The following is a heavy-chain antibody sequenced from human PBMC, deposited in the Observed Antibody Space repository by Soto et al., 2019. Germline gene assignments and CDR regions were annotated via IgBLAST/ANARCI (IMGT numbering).Heavy chain of an antibody. CDR2: ISGSGGST. J-gene: IGHJ6*03. CDR1: GFTSSSYA. V-gene: IGHV3-23*01. CDR3: AKEVGYYYYYYMDV. D-gene: IGHD2-2*01. Sequence: GGSLRLSCAASGFTSSSYAMSWVRQAPGKGLEWVSAISGSGGSTYYADSVKGRFTISRDNSKNTLYLQMNSLRAEDTAVYYCAKEVGYYYYYYMDVWGKGTTVTVSS.